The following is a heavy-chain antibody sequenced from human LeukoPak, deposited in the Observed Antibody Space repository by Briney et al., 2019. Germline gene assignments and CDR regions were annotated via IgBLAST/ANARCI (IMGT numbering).Heavy chain of an antibody. D-gene: IGHD5-18*01. J-gene: IGHJ4*02. CDR3: AREQDIGMVSALDY. V-gene: IGHV1-2*02. CDR2: INPNSGDT. CDR1: GYTFTAYY. Sequence: ASVKVSCKPSGYTFTAYYMHWVRQAPGLGLEWMGWINPNSGDTNYAQKFQGRVTMTRDTSISTAYMELSRLTSDGTAVFYCAREQDIGMVSALDYWGQGTLVTVSS.